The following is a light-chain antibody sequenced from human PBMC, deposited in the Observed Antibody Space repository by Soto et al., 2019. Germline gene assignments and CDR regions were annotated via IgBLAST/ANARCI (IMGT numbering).Light chain of an antibody. V-gene: IGKV1-12*01. CDR2: AAS. Sequence: DLQMTQSPSSVSASVGDRVTITCRASQVISSRLAWYQQKPGKAPNLLIYAASSLQSGVPSRFSGSGSETDFTLTIGSLQPEDFATYYCQQSNSFPLTSGGGTKVEIK. CDR1: QVISSR. J-gene: IGKJ4*01. CDR3: QQSNSFPLT.